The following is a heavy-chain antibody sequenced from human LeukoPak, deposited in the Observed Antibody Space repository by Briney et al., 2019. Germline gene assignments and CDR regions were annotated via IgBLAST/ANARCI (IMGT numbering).Heavy chain of an antibody. CDR2: INPNSGGT. D-gene: IGHD3-10*01. J-gene: IGHJ4*02. CDR1: GYTFTGYY. V-gene: IGHV1-2*02. Sequence: GASVKASCKASGYTFTGYYMHWVRQAPGQGLEWMGWINPNSGGTNYAQNLQGRVTMTTDTSATTAYMELRNLRSDDTAVYYCARERVARGENFDYWGQGTLVTVSS. CDR3: ARERVARGENFDY.